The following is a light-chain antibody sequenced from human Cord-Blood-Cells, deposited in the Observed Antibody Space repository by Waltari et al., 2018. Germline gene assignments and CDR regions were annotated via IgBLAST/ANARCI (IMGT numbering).Light chain of an antibody. CDR2: AAS. Sequence: IQLTQSPSSLSASVGDRVTITCRASQGISSYLAWYQQKPGKAPKLLIYAASTLQSGVPSRFSGSGSGTDFTLTISSLQPEDCATYYCQQLNSYHMYTFGQGTKLEIK. CDR1: QGISSY. J-gene: IGKJ2*01. V-gene: IGKV1-9*01. CDR3: QQLNSYHMYT.